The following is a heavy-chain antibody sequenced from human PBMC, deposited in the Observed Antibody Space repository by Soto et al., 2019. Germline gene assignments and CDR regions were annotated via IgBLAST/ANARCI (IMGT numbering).Heavy chain of an antibody. D-gene: IGHD5-12*01. V-gene: IGHV1-18*01. J-gene: IGHJ6*02. CDR1: GYTFTSYG. CDR3: AREGLYSGYDYYYYYGMDV. Sequence: QVQLVQSGAEVKKPGASVKVSCKASGYTFTSYGISWVRQAPGQGLEWMGWISAYNGNTNYAQKLQGRVTMTTDTTTRTAYMEVKSLRSDDTAVYYWAREGLYSGYDYYYYYGMDVWGQGTTVTVSS. CDR2: ISAYNGNT.